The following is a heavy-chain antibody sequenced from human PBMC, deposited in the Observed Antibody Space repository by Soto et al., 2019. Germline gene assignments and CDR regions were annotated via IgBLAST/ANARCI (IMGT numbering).Heavy chain of an antibody. D-gene: IGHD2-2*01. V-gene: IGHV3-30-3*01. Sequence: LRLSCAASGFTFSSYAMHWVRQAPGKGLEWVASISDDGSKKYYVDSVKGRFTISRDNSKNTLYLQMNSLRAEETAVYYCARDDDQPMVWFDPWGQGPMVTVSS. CDR3: ARDDDQPMVWFDP. J-gene: IGHJ5*02. CDR1: GFTFSSYA. CDR2: ISDDGSKK.